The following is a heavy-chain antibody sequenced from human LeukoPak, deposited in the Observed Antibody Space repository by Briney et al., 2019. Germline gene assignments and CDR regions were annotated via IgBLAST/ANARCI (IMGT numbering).Heavy chain of an antibody. CDR1: GFTFNNYA. V-gene: IGHV3-23*01. CDR3: AKDRGTINMIVLVAVPPPSQLFDY. J-gene: IGHJ4*02. D-gene: IGHD3-22*01. Sequence: PGGSLRLSCAASGFTFNNYAMGWVRQAPGKGLEWVSGISDSGRSTYYADSVKGRFTISRDNSKSTLYLEMNRLRAEDTAAYYCAKDRGTINMIVLVAVPPPSQLFDYWGQGALVTVSS. CDR2: ISDSGRST.